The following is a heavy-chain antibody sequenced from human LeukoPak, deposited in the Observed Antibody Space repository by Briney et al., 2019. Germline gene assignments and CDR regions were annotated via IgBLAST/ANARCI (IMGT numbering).Heavy chain of an antibody. D-gene: IGHD6-19*01. CDR2: FWHDGDTK. CDR3: AKDTGIAVVLDH. CDR1: GFDFKRVG. Sequence: PGGSLRLSCEGSGFDFKRVGMHWVRQAPGRGLEWLAVFWHDGDTKFYADSVKGRFTISRDNSKNTVYLQMNNLRVDDTAVYYCAKDTGIAVVLDHWGQGTQVTVSA. V-gene: IGHV3-33*06. J-gene: IGHJ4*02.